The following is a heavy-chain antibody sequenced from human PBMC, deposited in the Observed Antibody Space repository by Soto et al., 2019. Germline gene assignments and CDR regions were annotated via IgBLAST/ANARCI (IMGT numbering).Heavy chain of an antibody. D-gene: IGHD3-9*01. J-gene: IGHJ6*02. CDR2: ISAYNGNT. Sequence: GASVKVSCKASGYTFTSYGISWVRQAPGQGLGWMGWISAYNGNTNYAQKLQGRVTMTTDTSTSTAYMELRSLRSDDTAVYYCARDSVPDYFDYYDILTCSYGMDVWGQGTTLTVS. CDR3: ARDSVPDYFDYYDILTCSYGMDV. CDR1: GYTFTSYG. V-gene: IGHV1-18*01.